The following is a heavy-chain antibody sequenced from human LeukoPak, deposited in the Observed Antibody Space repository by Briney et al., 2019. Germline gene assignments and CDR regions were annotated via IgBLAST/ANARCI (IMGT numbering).Heavy chain of an antibody. CDR3: ARVARLRFLEWLSPHSFFDY. D-gene: IGHD3-3*01. V-gene: IGHV3-7*01. Sequence: PGGSLRLSCAASGFTFSSYWMNWVRQAPGKGLEWVANIKQDGSEEYYVDSVKGRFTISRDNAKNSLYLQMNSLRAEDTAVYYCARVARLRFLEWLSPHSFFDYWGQGTLVTVSS. J-gene: IGHJ4*02. CDR2: IKQDGSEE. CDR1: GFTFSSYW.